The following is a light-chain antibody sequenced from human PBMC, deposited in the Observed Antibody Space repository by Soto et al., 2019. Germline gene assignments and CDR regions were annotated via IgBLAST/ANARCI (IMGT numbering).Light chain of an antibody. Sequence: DIVLTQSPVTLSLSPGDRATLSCRASETVSSYLLWYQQKPGQDPRLLIYDASERATGIPARFSGSGSETDFTLTISSLEPEDFATYYCQQSYSTPISFGQGTRREIK. CDR3: QQSYSTPIS. V-gene: IGKV3-11*01. CDR2: DAS. CDR1: ETVSSY. J-gene: IGKJ5*01.